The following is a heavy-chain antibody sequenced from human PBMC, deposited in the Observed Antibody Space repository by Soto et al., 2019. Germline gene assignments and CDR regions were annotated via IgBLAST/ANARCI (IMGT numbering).Heavy chain of an antibody. D-gene: IGHD6-19*01. CDR1: GGTFSSYA. J-gene: IGHJ4*02. CDR3: ARETMWGSSGPHSYY. Sequence: ASVKVSCKASGGTFSSYAISWVRQAPGQGLEWMGGIIPIFGTANYAQKFQGRVTITAYESTSTAYMELSSLRSEDTAVYYCARETMWGSSGPHSYYWGQGTLVTVSS. V-gene: IGHV1-69*13. CDR2: IIPIFGTA.